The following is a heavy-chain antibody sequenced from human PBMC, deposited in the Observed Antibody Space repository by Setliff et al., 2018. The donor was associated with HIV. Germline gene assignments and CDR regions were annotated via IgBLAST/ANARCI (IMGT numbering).Heavy chain of an antibody. CDR2: IFAFLNIP. Sequence: ASVKVSCKTSGVTFNTYAFSWVRQAPGQGLEWMGDIFAFLNIPNYAQKFQGRVTITADKPTSTAYMELTGLRSEDTAIYYCATAQGIATANFDYWGQGTQVTVSS. D-gene: IGHD6-13*01. CDR1: GVTFNTYA. CDR3: ATAQGIATANFDY. J-gene: IGHJ4*02. V-gene: IGHV1-69*10.